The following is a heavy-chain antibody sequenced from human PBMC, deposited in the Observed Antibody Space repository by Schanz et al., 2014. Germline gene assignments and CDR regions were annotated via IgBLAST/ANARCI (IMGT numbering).Heavy chain of an antibody. Sequence: EVQLVESGGGLVQPGGSLRLSCAASGFTFSNYDMHWVRQAIGKGLEWVSGIGPASDPYYAGSVKCRFSISRENGKNSLYLQMNSLRAGDTAVYYCARGRRGDCRRTSCTYYFDYWGQGTLVTVSS. D-gene: IGHD2-2*01. V-gene: IGHV3-13*05. CDR1: GFTFSNYD. J-gene: IGHJ4*02. CDR3: ARGRRGDCRRTSCTYYFDY. CDR2: IGPASDP.